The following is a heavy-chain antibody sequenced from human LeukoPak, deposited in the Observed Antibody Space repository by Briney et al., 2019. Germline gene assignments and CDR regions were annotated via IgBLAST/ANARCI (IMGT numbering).Heavy chain of an antibody. CDR2: IIPIFGTA. CDR1: GGTFSSYA. J-gene: IGHJ2*01. D-gene: IGHD2-15*01. Sequence: GASVKVSCKASGGTFSSYAISWVRQAPGQGLEWMGRIIPIFGTANYAQKFQGRVTITTDESTSTAYMELSSLRSEDTAVYYCARSYCSGGSCYSMTWYFDLWGRGTLVTVSS. V-gene: IGHV1-69*05. CDR3: ARSYCSGGSCYSMTWYFDL.